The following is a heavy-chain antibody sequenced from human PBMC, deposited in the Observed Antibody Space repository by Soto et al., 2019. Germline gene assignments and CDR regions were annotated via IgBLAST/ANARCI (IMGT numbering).Heavy chain of an antibody. Sequence: QVQLVQSGAEVKKPGSSVKVSCKASGGTFSSYAISWVRQAPAQGLEWMGGIIPIFGTANYAQKFQGRFTITAEESTSTAYMERSSLRSEDTAVYYCARGPAYVAAAGTFDYWGQGTLVPVSS. CDR2: IIPIFGTA. CDR1: GGTFSSYA. D-gene: IGHD6-13*01. J-gene: IGHJ4*02. V-gene: IGHV1-69*01. CDR3: ARGPAYVAAAGTFDY.